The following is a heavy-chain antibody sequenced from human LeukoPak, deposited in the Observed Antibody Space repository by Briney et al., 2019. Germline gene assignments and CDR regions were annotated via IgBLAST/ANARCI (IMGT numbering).Heavy chain of an antibody. D-gene: IGHD3-16*01. J-gene: IGHJ6*02. Sequence: PGGSLRVSCAAAGFRFINYWMTWVRQAQEKGLEWLARIKTDGSETYYVDSVKGRFTISRDNAKSSLYLQMNSLRVEDTAVYHCVRFGPDHDMGLWGQGTTVTVS. CDR1: GFRFINYW. CDR3: VRFGPDHDMGL. CDR2: IKTDGSET. V-gene: IGHV3-7*01.